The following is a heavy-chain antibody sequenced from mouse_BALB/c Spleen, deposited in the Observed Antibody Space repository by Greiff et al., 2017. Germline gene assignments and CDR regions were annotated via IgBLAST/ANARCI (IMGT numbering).Heavy chain of an antibody. CDR1: GFSLTSYG. CDR3: ARNGGNYRLYYFDY. V-gene: IGHV2-2*02. J-gene: IGHJ2*01. CDR2: IWSGGST. Sequence: VQLKESGPGLVQPSQSLSITCTVSGFSLTSYGVHWVRQSPGKGLEWLGVIWSGGSTDYNAAFISRLSISKDNSKSQVFFKMNSLQANDTAIYYCARNGGNYRLYYFDYWGQGTTLTVSS. D-gene: IGHD1-1*02.